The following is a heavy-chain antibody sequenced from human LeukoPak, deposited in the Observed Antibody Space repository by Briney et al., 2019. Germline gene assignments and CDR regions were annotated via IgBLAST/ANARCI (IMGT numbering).Heavy chain of an antibody. J-gene: IGHJ6*03. D-gene: IGHD3-10*01. Sequence: SETLSLTCTVSGGSISPYYWSWIRQPPGKGLEWIGYIYYSGSTNYNPSLKSRVTISVDTSKNQFSLKLSSVTAADTAVYYCARYGSGDYYYYMDVWGKGTTVTVSS. V-gene: IGHV4-59*01. CDR2: IYYSGST. CDR1: GGSISPYY. CDR3: ARYGSGDYYYYMDV.